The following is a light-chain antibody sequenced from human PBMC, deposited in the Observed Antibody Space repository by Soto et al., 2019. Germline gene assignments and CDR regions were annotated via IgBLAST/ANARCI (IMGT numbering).Light chain of an antibody. J-gene: IGLJ3*02. CDR1: SGSVSTSYY. CDR3: VLYMGSGIWV. V-gene: IGLV8-61*01. Sequence: VVTQEPSLSVSPGGTVTLTCGLSSGSVSTSYYPSWFQQTPGQTPRTLIYSTNTRSSGVPDRFSGSILGNKAALTITGAQADDESDYYCVLYMGSGIWVFGGGTQLTVL. CDR2: STN.